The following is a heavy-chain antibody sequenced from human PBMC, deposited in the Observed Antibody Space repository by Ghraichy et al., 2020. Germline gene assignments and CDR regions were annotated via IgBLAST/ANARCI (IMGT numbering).Heavy chain of an antibody. J-gene: IGHJ5*02. CDR1: GGSFSGYY. CDR3: ARGSPPRVYQLLSGNWFDP. CDR2: INHSGST. V-gene: IGHV4-34*01. Sequence: SQTLSLTCAVYGGSFSGYYWSWIRQPPGKGLEWIGEINHSGSTNYNPSLKSRVTISVDTSKNQFSLKLSSVTAADTAVYYCARGSPPRVYQLLSGNWFDPWGQGTLVTVSS. D-gene: IGHD2-2*01.